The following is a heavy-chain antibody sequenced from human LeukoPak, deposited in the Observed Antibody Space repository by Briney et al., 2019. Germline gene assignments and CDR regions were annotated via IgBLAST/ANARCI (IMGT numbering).Heavy chain of an antibody. J-gene: IGHJ5*02. Sequence: ASVKVSCKTSGYSFTDYYMHWVRQAPGQGLEWMGWINPNSGGTSSAQKFQGRVTMTRDTSITTVYMEVSWLTSDDTAIYYCARADRLDGGPYLIGPWGQGTLVAVSS. V-gene: IGHV1-2*02. D-gene: IGHD2-21*01. CDR2: INPNSGGT. CDR1: GYSFTDYY. CDR3: ARADRLDGGPYLIGP.